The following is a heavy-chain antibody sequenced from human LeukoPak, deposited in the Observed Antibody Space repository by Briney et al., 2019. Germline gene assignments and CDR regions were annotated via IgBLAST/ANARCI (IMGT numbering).Heavy chain of an antibody. Sequence: SXXVSCKASGGTFSSYAISWVRQAPGQGLEWMGRIIPIFGTANYAQKFQGRVTITTDESTSTDYMELSRLRSEDTAVYYCAGGEYYYDSSGYYPLYYFDYWGQGTLVTVSS. CDR2: IIPIFGTA. CDR3: AGGEYYYDSSGYYPLYYFDY. D-gene: IGHD3-22*01. J-gene: IGHJ4*02. CDR1: GGTFSSYA. V-gene: IGHV1-69*05.